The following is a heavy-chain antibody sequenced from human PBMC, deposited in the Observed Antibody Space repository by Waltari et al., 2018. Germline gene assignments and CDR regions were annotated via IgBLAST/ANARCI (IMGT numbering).Heavy chain of an antibody. V-gene: IGHV3-11*01. CDR3: ARSVRSPGD. D-gene: IGHD3-10*02. Sequence: QVQLVESGGGLVKPGGSLRLSCAASGFTLSDSYMSWIRQAPGKGLEWLSYISDSGSSPYYADSVKGRFTLSRDNAKNSVYLQMNSLRVEDTAVYYCARSVRSPGDWGQGTLVTVSS. CDR1: GFTLSDSY. CDR2: ISDSGSSP. J-gene: IGHJ4*02.